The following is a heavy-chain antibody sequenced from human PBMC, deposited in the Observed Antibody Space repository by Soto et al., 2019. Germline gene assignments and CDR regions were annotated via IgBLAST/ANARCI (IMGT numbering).Heavy chain of an antibody. CDR3: AKRPASLVCFDY. J-gene: IGHJ4*02. CDR1: GFTFTSSA. D-gene: IGHD2-2*01. V-gene: IGHV1-58*02. Sequence: SVKVSCKASGFTFTSSAMQWVRQARGQRLEWIGWIVGGSGNTNYAQKFQERVTITRDMSTSTAYMELSSLRAEDTAVYYCAKRPASLVCFDYWGQGTLVTVSS. CDR2: IVGGSGNT.